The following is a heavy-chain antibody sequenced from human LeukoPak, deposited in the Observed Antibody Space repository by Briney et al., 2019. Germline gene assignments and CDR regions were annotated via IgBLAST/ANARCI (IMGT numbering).Heavy chain of an antibody. J-gene: IGHJ6*02. CDR3: ARENGGSGPYYYHGMDV. D-gene: IGHD2-15*01. Sequence: PSDTLSLTCTVSGGSISSHYWTWIRQTPGQGLEWIGYIYYTGSSNYYPSLKSRLTISLDRSKNQFSLRLISVTAADTAVYYCARENGGSGPYYYHGMDVWGQGTTLTVSS. V-gene: IGHV4-59*11. CDR2: IYYTGSS. CDR1: GGSISSHY.